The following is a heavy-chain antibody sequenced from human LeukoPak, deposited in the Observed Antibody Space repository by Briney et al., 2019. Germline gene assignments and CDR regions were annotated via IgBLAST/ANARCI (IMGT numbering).Heavy chain of an antibody. V-gene: IGHV3-30*04. Sequence: GGSLRLSCAASGFTFRSFAMHWVGQAPGKGLEWVAVTSYDGRNKYYADSAKGRFTISRDNSKNTLYLQMNSLRPEDTAVYCCARDGYGLDTPMVSTNFDYWGQGTLVTVSS. CDR3: ARDGYGLDTPMVSTNFDY. CDR1: GFTFRSFA. D-gene: IGHD5-18*01. CDR2: TSYDGRNK. J-gene: IGHJ4*02.